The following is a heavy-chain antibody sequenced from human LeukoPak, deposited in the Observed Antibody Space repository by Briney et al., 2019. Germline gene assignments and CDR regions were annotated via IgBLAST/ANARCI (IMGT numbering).Heavy chain of an antibody. CDR3: ARGYCSGGSCYYPSIQTGTYYFDY. CDR1: GYSFTSYW. D-gene: IGHD2-15*01. CDR2: IYPGDSDT. Sequence: GESLKISCKGSGYSFTSYWIGWVRQMPGKGLEWMGIIYPGDSDTRYSPSFQGQVTISADKSISTAYLQWSSLKASDTAMYYCARGYCSGGSCYYPSIQTGTYYFDYWGQGTLVTVSS. V-gene: IGHV5-51*01. J-gene: IGHJ4*02.